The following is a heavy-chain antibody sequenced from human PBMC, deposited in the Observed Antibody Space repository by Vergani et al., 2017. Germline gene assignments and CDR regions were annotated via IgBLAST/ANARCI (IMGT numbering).Heavy chain of an antibody. Sequence: EVQLVESGGGLVKPGGSLRLSCAASGFTFSSYSMNWVRQAPGKGLEWVSSISSSSSYIYYADSVKGRFTISRDNAKNSLYLQMNSLRAEDTAVYYCARAFDPVLRFLEWENNWFDPWGQGTLVTVS. D-gene: IGHD3-3*01. CDR1: GFTFSSYS. V-gene: IGHV3-21*01. CDR3: ARAFDPVLRFLEWENNWFDP. CDR2: ISSSSSYI. J-gene: IGHJ5*02.